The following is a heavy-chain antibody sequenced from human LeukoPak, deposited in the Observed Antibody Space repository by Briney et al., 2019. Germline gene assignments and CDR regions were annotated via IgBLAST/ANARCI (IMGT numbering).Heavy chain of an antibody. V-gene: IGHV1-46*01. J-gene: IGHJ4*02. CDR1: GYTFTNYY. CDR3: ARGPTTVVPFDY. Sequence: GASVNVSCKASGYTFTNYYMFWVRQAPGQGLEWMGRINPSGGSTSYAQKFQGRVTMTRDTSTSTVYMELSSLRSEDTAVYYCARGPTTVVPFDYWGQGTLVTVSS. CDR2: INPSGGST. D-gene: IGHD4-23*01.